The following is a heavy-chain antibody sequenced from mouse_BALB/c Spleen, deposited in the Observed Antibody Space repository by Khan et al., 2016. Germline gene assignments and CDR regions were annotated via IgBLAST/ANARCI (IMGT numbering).Heavy chain of an antibody. CDR2: IDPANDNT. CDR3: ARSCYGSWFVY. Sequence: VQLQQSGAELVKPGASVKLSCTASGFNIKDTYMHWMIQRPEQGLEWIGRIDPANDNTKYDPKFQGKATITADTSSNTAYLQLSSLTSEDTAVDSCARSCYGSWFVYWGQGTLVTVSA. J-gene: IGHJ3*01. V-gene: IGHV14-3*02. D-gene: IGHD2-9*01. CDR1: GFNIKDTY.